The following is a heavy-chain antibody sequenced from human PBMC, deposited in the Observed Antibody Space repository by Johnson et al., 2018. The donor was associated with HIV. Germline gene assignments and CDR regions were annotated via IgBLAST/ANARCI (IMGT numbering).Heavy chain of an antibody. CDR2: IYGGGST. CDR1: GFTVSSNY. Sequence: VKLVESGGGVVQPGRSLRLSCTASGFTVSSNYMSWVRQAPGKGLEWVSVIYGGGSTDYGDSVKGRFTISRDNSKNTVYLQMNSLRAEDTAVYYCARGRGGYYTFDVWGQGTMVTVSS. D-gene: IGHD1-26*01. V-gene: IGHV3-53*01. J-gene: IGHJ3*01. CDR3: ARGRGGYYTFDV.